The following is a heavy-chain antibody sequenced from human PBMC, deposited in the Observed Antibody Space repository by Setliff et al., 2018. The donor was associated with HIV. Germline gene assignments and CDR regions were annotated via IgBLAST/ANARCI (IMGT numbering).Heavy chain of an antibody. V-gene: IGHV1-2*02. CDR1: GYTFTDYF. J-gene: IGHJ5*02. CDR3: ARDMFEIWERSLAKGDEFDP. Sequence: ASVKVSCKSSGYTFTDYFIHWVRQAPGQGLEWMGWISPDNGNTRISQRFRGSVTMTRDRSINTAYMELSSLTSDDTAIYYCARDMFEIWERSLAKGDEFDPWGQGSLVTVSS. D-gene: IGHD3-10*02. CDR2: ISPDNGNT.